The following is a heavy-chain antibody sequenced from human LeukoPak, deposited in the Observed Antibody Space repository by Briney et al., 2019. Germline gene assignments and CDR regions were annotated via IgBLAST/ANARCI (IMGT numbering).Heavy chain of an antibody. CDR2: IYYSGST. Sequence: PSQTLSLTCTVSGGSISSGGYYWSWIRQHPGEGLEWIGYIYYSGSTYYNPSLKSRVTISVDTSKNQLSLKLSSVTAADTAVYYCARVAKDFWSGYVMDVWGQGTTVTVSS. CDR1: GGSISSGGYY. CDR3: ARVAKDFWSGYVMDV. D-gene: IGHD3-3*01. J-gene: IGHJ6*02. V-gene: IGHV4-31*03.